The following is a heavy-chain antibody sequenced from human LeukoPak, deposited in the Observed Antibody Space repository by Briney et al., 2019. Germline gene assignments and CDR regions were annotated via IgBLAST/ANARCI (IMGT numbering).Heavy chain of an antibody. V-gene: IGHV1-46*01. D-gene: IGHD1-26*01. Sequence: ASVKVSCKASGYAFTSYYMHWVRQAPGQGLEWMGLINPTGGSTGYAQKFQGRVTMTRDMSTSTDYMELSSLRSEDTAIYYCASDNSVGDNAWWFDPWGQGTLVTVSS. J-gene: IGHJ5*02. CDR1: GYAFTSYY. CDR3: ASDNSVGDNAWWFDP. CDR2: INPTGGST.